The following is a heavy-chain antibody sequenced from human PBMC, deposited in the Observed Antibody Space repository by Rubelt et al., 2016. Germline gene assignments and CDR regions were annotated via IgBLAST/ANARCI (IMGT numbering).Heavy chain of an antibody. CDR2: ISSTSTYI. CDR1: KFTFSDYY. V-gene: IGHV3-11*05. CDR3: VRGKSEFPFAFDS. Sequence: QLVVSGGDLVQPGGSLRLSCAASKFTFSDYYMSWIRQAPGKGLEWISYISSTSTYINYADSVKGRFTVRRDNANNSLYLQMNSMRAEDTAVYYCVRGKSEFPFAFDSGGQGTLVTVSS. J-gene: IGHJ4*02.